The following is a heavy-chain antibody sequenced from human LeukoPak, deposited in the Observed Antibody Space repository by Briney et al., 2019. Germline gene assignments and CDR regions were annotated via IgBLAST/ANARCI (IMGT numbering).Heavy chain of an antibody. CDR3: ARTTMIVVASAFDI. CDR1: GGSISSYY. V-gene: IGHV4-59*01. J-gene: IGHJ3*02. D-gene: IGHD3-22*01. CDR2: IYYSGST. Sequence: SETLSLTRTVSGGSISSYYWSWIRQPPGKGLEWIGYIYYSGSTNYNPSLKSRVTISVDTSRNQFSLKLSSVTAADTAVYYCARTTMIVVASAFDIWGQGTMVTVSS.